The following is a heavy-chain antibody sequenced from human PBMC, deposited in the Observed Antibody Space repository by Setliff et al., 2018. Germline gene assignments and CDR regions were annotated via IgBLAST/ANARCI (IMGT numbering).Heavy chain of an antibody. D-gene: IGHD5-12*01. J-gene: IGHJ4*02. CDR2: IYTSGST. CDR1: GGSISSGSYY. V-gene: IGHV4-61*09. Sequence: PSETLSLTCTVSGGSISSGSYYWSWIRQPAGKGLEWIGHIYTSGSTNYNPSLKSRVTISVDTFKNQFSLKLSSVTAADTAVYYCARGGTFRYFDYWGQGTPVTVSS. CDR3: ARGGTFRYFDY.